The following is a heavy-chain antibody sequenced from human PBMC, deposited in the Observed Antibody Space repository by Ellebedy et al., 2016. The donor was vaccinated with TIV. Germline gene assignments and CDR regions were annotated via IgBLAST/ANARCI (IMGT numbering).Heavy chain of an antibody. CDR2: VDFSGNT. J-gene: IGHJ4*02. CDR1: GDSISSSVYY. V-gene: IGHV4-31*03. Sequence: MPSETLSLTCTVSGDSISSSVYYWGWIRQHPGKGLEWIGYVDFSGNTYYNPSLNSRVAISVDTSKNQFSLRLSSVTAADTAVYYCATMGPRRYFDFWGQGTLVTVSS. CDR3: ATMGPRRYFDF. D-gene: IGHD1-26*01.